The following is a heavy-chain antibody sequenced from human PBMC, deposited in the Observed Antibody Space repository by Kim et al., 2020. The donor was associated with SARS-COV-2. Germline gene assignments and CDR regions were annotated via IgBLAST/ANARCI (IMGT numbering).Heavy chain of an antibody. CDR1: GYSFTSYW. D-gene: IGHD6-19*01. Sequence: GESLKISCKGSGYSFTSYWISWVRQMPGKGLEWMGRIDPSDSYTNYSPSFQGHVTISADKSISTAYLQWSSLEASDTAMYYCARLAVEPYWYFDLWGRGTLVTVSS. CDR2: IDPSDSYT. J-gene: IGHJ2*01. CDR3: ARLAVEPYWYFDL. V-gene: IGHV5-10-1*01.